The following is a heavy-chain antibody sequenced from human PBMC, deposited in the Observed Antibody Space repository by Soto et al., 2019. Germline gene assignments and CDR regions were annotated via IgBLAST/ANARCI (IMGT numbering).Heavy chain of an antibody. CDR2: ISGSGGST. J-gene: IGHJ6*02. CDR1: GFTFSSYA. V-gene: IGHV3-23*01. Sequence: GGSLRLSCAASGFTFSSYAMSWVRQAPGKGLEWVSAISGSGGSTYYADSVKGRFTISRDNSKNTLYLQMNSLRAEDTAVYYCAKVCSSTSCFTHYGMDVWGQGTTVTVSS. CDR3: AKVCSSTSCFTHYGMDV. D-gene: IGHD2-2*01.